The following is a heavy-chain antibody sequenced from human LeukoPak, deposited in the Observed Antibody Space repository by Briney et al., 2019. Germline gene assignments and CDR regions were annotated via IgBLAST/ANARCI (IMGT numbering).Heavy chain of an antibody. CDR1: GFTFSSYS. CDR2: ISSSSSYI. V-gene: IGHV3-21*01. Sequence: GGSLRLSCAASGFTFSSYSMNWVRQAPGKGLEWVSSISSSSSYIYYADSVKGRFTISRDNSKNTLYLQMNSLRAEDTAVYYCARARIVGATQPFDIWGQGTMVTVSS. D-gene: IGHD1-26*01. J-gene: IGHJ3*02. CDR3: ARARIVGATQPFDI.